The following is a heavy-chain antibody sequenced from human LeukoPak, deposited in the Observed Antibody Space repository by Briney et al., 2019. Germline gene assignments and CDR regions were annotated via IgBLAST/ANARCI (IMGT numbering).Heavy chain of an antibody. J-gene: IGHJ4*02. D-gene: IGHD3-9*01. CDR3: ARGRTNVLRYFDWLAKGRYYFDY. CDR1: GYTFTSYD. CDR2: MNPNNGNT. V-gene: IGHV1-8*01. Sequence: ASAKVSCKASGYTFTSYDINWVRQATGQGLEWMGWMNPNNGNTGYAQKFQGRVTMTRNTSISTAYMELSSLRSEDTAVYYCARGRTNVLRYFDWLAKGRYYFDYWGQGTLVTVSS.